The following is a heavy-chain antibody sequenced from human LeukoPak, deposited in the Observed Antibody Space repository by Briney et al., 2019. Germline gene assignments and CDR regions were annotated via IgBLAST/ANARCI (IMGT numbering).Heavy chain of an antibody. J-gene: IGHJ4*02. CDR2: ISGSGGST. V-gene: IGHV3-23*01. Sequence: PGGSLRLSCAASGFTFSSYAMSWVRQAPGKGLEWVSAISGSGGSTYYADSVKGRFTISRDNAKNSLYLQMNSLRAEDTAVYYYARETDYSSSWYIDYWGQGTLVTVSS. CDR3: ARETDYSSSWYIDY. D-gene: IGHD6-13*01. CDR1: GFTFSSYA.